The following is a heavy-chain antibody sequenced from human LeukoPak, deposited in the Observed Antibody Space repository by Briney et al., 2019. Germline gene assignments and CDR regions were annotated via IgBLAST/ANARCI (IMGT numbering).Heavy chain of an antibody. D-gene: IGHD1-26*01. Sequence: SETLSLTCTVSGGSIIGHYWTWIRQPPGKGLEFIGYINCVGSTNYNPSLKSRVTISADTSNSQLSLSLTSVTAADTAVYYCARRSGNYPTNWFDPWGQGTLVTVSS. J-gene: IGHJ5*02. CDR1: GGSIIGHY. V-gene: IGHV4-59*08. CDR3: ARRSGNYPTNWFDP. CDR2: INCVGST.